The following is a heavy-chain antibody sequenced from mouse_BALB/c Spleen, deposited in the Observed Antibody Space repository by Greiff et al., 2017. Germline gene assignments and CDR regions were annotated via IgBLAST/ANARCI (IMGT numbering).Heavy chain of an antibody. CDR2: INPYNDGT. D-gene: IGHD3-1*01. CDR1: GYTFTSYV. J-gene: IGHJ4*01. Sequence: VQLQQSGPELVKPGASVKMSCKASGYTFTSYVMHWVKQKPGQGLEWIGYINPYNDGTKYNEKFKGKATLTSDKSSSTAYMELSSLTSEDSSVYYFSRSSSFLYYAMDYWGQGTSVTVSS. CDR3: SRSSSFLYYAMDY. V-gene: IGHV1-14*01.